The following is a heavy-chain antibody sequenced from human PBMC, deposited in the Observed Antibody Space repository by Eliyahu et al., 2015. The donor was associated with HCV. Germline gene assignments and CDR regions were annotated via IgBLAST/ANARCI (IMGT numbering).Heavy chain of an antibody. CDR3: ATHTSGYYPNDAFDI. CDR2: ISGSGGST. V-gene: IGHV3-23*01. J-gene: IGHJ3*02. Sequence: EVQLLESGGGLVQPGGSLRLSCTASGFXFSSYAMSWVRQAPGKGLEWVSAISGSGGSTYYADSVKGRFTISRDNSKNTLYLQMNSLRAEDTAVYYCATHTSGYYPNDAFDIWGQGTMVTVSS. D-gene: IGHD3-22*01. CDR1: GFXFSSYA.